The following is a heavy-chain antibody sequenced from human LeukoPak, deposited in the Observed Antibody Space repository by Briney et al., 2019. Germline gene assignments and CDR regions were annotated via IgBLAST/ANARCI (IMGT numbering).Heavy chain of an antibody. Sequence: PSETLSLTCTVSGGSITSYYWSWIRQPPGKGLEWIGYIYYSGSTNYNPSLKSRVTISVDTSKNQFSLKLSSVTAADTAVYYCARIVVPAAIGGDWFDPWGQGTLVTVSS. V-gene: IGHV4-59*01. J-gene: IGHJ5*02. D-gene: IGHD2-2*01. CDR3: ARIVVPAAIGGDWFDP. CDR1: GGSITSYY. CDR2: IYYSGST.